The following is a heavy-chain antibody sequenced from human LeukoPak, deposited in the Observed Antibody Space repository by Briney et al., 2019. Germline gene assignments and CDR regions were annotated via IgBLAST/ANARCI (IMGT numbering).Heavy chain of an antibody. CDR2: ISYDGSNK. Sequence: PGRSLRLSCAASGFTFSSYGMHWVRQAPGKGLEWVAGISYDGSNKDYADSVKGRFTISRDNSKNTLYLQMNSLRAEDTAMYYCVEYCSGGSCFPGWGWGQGTLVTVSS. CDR1: GFTFSSYG. D-gene: IGHD2-15*01. V-gene: IGHV3-30*03. J-gene: IGHJ4*02. CDR3: VEYCSGGSCFPGWG.